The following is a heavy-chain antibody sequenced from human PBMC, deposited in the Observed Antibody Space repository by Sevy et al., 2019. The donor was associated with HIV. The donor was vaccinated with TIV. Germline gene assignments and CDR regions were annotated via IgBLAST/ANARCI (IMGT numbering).Heavy chain of an antibody. Sequence: QHGGSLRLSCTASGFTFGDYCMSWVRQAPGKGLEWVAFLKSDVYGGTVDHAASVRGRFVISRDDSKTIAYLQMNDLKTEDTGVYYCTRWKAAQSIFDYWGQGALVTVSS. CDR2: LKSDVYGGTV. CDR3: TRWKAAQSIFDY. J-gene: IGHJ4*02. CDR1: GFTFGDYC. V-gene: IGHV3-49*04. D-gene: IGHD6-13*01.